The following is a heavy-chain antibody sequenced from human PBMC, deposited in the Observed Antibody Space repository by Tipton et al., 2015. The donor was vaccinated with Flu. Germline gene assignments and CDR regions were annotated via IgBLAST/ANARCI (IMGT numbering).Heavy chain of an antibody. CDR1: GGSISTTIYY. J-gene: IGHJ6*02. D-gene: IGHD1-1*01. V-gene: IGHV4-39*07. Sequence: LRLSCTVSGGSISTTIYYWGWVRQPPGKGLEWIGSIYYSGTTYYNPSLKSRVTISIDASKNQFSLDLTSLTAADMAVYYCARDLWNDRRAYYYYGVDVWGQGTTVTVPS. CDR3: ARDLWNDRRAYYYYGVDV. CDR2: IYYSGTT.